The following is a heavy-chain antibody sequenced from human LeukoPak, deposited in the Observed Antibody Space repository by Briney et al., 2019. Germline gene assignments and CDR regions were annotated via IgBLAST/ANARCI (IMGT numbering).Heavy chain of an antibody. Sequence: GGSLRLSCVASGFTFSSYWMHWVREDPRKGLVWGSRINGEGRNINYADSVRGRFTISRDNAKNTLYLQMNTLRVEDTAVYYCTRDLMDYDVSTGLHHYYMDVWGQGTTVTVSS. V-gene: IGHV3-74*01. CDR1: GFTFSSYW. CDR2: INGEGRNI. D-gene: IGHD3-9*01. CDR3: TRDLMDYDVSTGLHHYYMDV. J-gene: IGHJ6*02.